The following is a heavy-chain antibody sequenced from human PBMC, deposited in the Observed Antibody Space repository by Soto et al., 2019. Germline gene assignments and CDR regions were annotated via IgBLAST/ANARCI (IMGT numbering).Heavy chain of an antibody. V-gene: IGHV4-59*01. Sequence: QVQLQESGPGLVKPSETLSLTCTVSGGSISPYYWSWIRQPPGKGLEWIGYIYHTGSTEYNPSLKSRVTISVDTSRNQFSLRVSSVTAADTAMYYCARPLYSGYASVAFDVWGRGTMVTVSS. D-gene: IGHD5-12*01. J-gene: IGHJ3*01. CDR3: ARPLYSGYASVAFDV. CDR2: IYHTGST. CDR1: GGSISPYY.